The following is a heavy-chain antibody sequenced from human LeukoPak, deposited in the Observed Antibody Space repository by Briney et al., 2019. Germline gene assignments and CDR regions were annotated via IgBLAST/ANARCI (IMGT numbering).Heavy chain of an antibody. CDR1: GGSISSGDYY. CDR3: ARDTTDDSSGYSIFDY. CDR2: IYYSGST. Sequence: SQTLSLTCTVSGGSISSGDYYRSWIRQPPGKGLEWIGYIYYSGSTNYNPSLKSRVTISLDTSKKQFSLKLSSVTAADTAVYYCARDTTDDSSGYSIFDYWGQGTLVTVSS. V-gene: IGHV4-30-4*08. J-gene: IGHJ4*02. D-gene: IGHD3-22*01.